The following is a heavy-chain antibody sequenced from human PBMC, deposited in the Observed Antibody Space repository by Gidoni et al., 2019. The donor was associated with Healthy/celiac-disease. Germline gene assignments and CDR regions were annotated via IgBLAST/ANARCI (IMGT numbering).Heavy chain of an antibody. Sequence: QVQLVQSGAEVKKPGASVKVSCKASGYTFTSYGISWVRQAPGQGLEWMGWISAYNGNTNYAQKLQGRVTMTTDTSTSTAYMELRSLRSDDTAVYYCARDSLYYDFWSGYYPFLGYWGQGTLVTVSS. V-gene: IGHV1-18*01. J-gene: IGHJ4*02. CDR1: GYTFTSYG. CDR2: ISAYNGNT. D-gene: IGHD3-3*01. CDR3: ARDSLYYDFWSGYYPFLGY.